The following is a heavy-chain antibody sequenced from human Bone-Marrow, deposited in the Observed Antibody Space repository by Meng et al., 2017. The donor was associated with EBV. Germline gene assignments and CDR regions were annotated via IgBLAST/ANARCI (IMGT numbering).Heavy chain of an antibody. CDR2: INTNTGNP. D-gene: IGHD1-1*01. J-gene: IGHJ4*02. V-gene: IGHV7-4-1*02. Sequence: QVLLVPSGCQLNKPGAYVQISCNPSGYSFTSYTRNWVRQAPGQGLEWMGWINTNTGNPTYALGFTGRIVFSLDTSVSTAYLQISSLKADDTGVYYCATSNNWSDFHYWGQGTLVTVSS. CDR1: GYSFTSYT. CDR3: ATSNNWSDFHY.